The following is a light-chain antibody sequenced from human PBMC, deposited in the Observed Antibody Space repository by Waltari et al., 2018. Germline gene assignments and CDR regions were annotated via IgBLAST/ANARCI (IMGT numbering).Light chain of an antibody. CDR2: GSS. CDR3: QSYDTSLSVV. CDR1: GSNIWAGYD. J-gene: IGLJ3*02. Sequence: QSVLTPPPSVSGAPGQRVTIPCPGSGSNIWAGYDVHWYQHLPRAAPKLLIYGSSSRPLGVPDRFFGSTSGTSASLAITGLQAEDEGDYYCQSYDTSLSVVFGGGTKLTVL. V-gene: IGLV1-40*01.